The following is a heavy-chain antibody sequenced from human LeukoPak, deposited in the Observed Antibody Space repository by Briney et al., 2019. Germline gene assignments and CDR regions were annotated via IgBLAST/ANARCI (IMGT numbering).Heavy chain of an antibody. V-gene: IGHV3-30*18. Sequence: GGSLRLSCAASGFTFSSYGMHWVRQAPGKGLEWVAVISYDGSNKYYADSVKGRFTISRDNSKNTLYLQMNSLRAEDTAVYYCAKSLILLRLGELEGLDYWGQGTLVTVSS. CDR2: ISYDGSNK. J-gene: IGHJ4*02. D-gene: IGHD3-10*01. CDR1: GFTFSSYG. CDR3: AKSLILLRLGELEGLDY.